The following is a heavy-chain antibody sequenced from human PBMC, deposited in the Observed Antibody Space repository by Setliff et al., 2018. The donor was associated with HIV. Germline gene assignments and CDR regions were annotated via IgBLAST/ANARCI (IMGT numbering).Heavy chain of an antibody. CDR2: INPNSGDT. CDR1: GYTFSAYN. V-gene: IGHV1-2*02. Sequence: ASVKVSCKASGYTFSAYNMHWVRQAPGQGLEWMGWINPNSGDTNYAQKFQGRVTMTRDTSISTAYMELRRLRSDDTAVYYCAREFPLRLGELSLPGYWGQGTLVTVSS. J-gene: IGHJ4*02. D-gene: IGHD3-16*02. CDR3: AREFPLRLGELSLPGY.